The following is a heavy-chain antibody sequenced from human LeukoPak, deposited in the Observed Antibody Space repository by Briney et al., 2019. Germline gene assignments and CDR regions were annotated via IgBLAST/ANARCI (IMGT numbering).Heavy chain of an antibody. CDR2: IIRNGGST. D-gene: IGHD3-10*01. CDR1: GFIFSHFA. CDR3: VKDSASYYYGSGSPWFDP. J-gene: IGHJ5*02. Sequence: PGGSLRLSCSASGFIFSHFAMHWVRQAPGRGLEYVSGIIRNGGSTYDADSVKGRFTISRDNSKNTLYMQMSSLRAEDTAVYYCVKDSASYYYGSGSPWFDPWGQGTLVTVSS. V-gene: IGHV3-64D*06.